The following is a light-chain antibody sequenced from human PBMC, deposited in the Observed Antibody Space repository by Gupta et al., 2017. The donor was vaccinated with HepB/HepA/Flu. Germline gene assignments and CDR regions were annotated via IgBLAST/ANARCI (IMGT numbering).Light chain of an antibody. V-gene: IGLV2-23*02. CDR3: CSYAGNSGLT. J-gene: IGLJ2*01. CDR2: EVT. Sequence: HSALTQPASVSGSLGQSITLSRTGTSTDIGAYNLVSWYQQLPGETTTLINYEVTQRPSGVSGRFAGSKSGNTASLTTAGHQAQDEAQYYCCSYAGNSGLTFGGGTRLTVL. CDR1: STDIGAYNL.